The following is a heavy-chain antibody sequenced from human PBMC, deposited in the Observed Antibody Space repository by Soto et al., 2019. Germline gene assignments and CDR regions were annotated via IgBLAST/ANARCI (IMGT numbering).Heavy chain of an antibody. V-gene: IGHV4-59*12. D-gene: IGHD6-13*01. CDR2: IYYSGST. CDR3: ARRIPTAGLFDY. Sequence: PSETLCLTCTVSGGSISSYYWSWIRQPPGKGLEWIGYIYYSGSTNYNPSLKSRVTISVDTPKNQFSLKLTSVTAADTAVYYCARRIPTAGLFDYWGQGTLVTVSS. J-gene: IGHJ4*02. CDR1: GGSISSYY.